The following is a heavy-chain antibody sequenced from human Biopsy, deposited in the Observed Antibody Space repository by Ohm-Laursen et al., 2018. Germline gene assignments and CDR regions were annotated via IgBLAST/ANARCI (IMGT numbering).Heavy chain of an antibody. CDR3: TKNTQWEGSGYLDAFHI. CDR1: GFRFDNTG. D-gene: IGHD3-22*01. CDR2: ISWSSDSI. Sequence: SLRLSCTASGFRFDNTGMHWVRQGPGKGLEWVAGISWSSDSITCAKSVTGRFTISRDNGENSLYLQMNSLRPEDTALYYCTKNTQWEGSGYLDAFHIWGHGAMVTVSS. J-gene: IGHJ3*02. V-gene: IGHV3-9*01.